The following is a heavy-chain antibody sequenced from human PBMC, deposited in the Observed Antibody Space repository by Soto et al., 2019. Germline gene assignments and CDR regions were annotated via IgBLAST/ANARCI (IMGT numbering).Heavy chain of an antibody. D-gene: IGHD3-10*01. CDR2: ISGSSNNT. V-gene: IGHV3-23*01. J-gene: IGHJ4*02. CDR1: GFTFSNYA. CDR3: AKDSDTKRGPDY. Sequence: GGSLRLSCAASGFTFSNYAMNWVRQAPGKGLEWVSGISGSSNNTFYADSVKGRFTISRDNSKSTLFLQMNSLRAEDTALYYCAKDSDTKRGPDYWGQGTLATVSS.